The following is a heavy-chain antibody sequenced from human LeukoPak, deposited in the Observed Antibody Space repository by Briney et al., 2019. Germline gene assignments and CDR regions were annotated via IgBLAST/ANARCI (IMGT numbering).Heavy chain of an antibody. CDR2: ISYDGSNK. V-gene: IGHV3-30*04. Sequence: GGSLRLSCAASGFTFSSYAMHWVRQAPGKGLDWVAVISYDGSNKYYADSVKGRFTISRDNSKNTLYLQMNSLRAEDTAVYYCARLHSGGYCFHYWGQGTLVTVSS. CDR1: GFTFSSYA. D-gene: IGHD1-26*01. J-gene: IGHJ4*02. CDR3: ARLHSGGYCFHY.